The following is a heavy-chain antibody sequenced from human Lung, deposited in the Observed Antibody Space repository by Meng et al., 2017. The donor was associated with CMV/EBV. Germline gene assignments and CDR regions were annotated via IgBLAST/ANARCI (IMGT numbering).Heavy chain of an antibody. Sequence: GSLRLXCTVSGGSISSSSYYWGWIRQPPGKGLEWIGSIYYSGSTYYNPSLKSRVTISVDTSKNQFSLRLSSVTAADSAGYYCARQSPVLDAFGIWGQGTXVTVSS. CDR3: ARQSPVLDAFGI. CDR1: GGSISSSSYY. J-gene: IGHJ3*02. V-gene: IGHV4-39*01. D-gene: IGHD3-3*01. CDR2: IYYSGST.